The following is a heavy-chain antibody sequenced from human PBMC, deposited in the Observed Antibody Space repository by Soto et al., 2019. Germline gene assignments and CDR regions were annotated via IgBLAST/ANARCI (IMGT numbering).Heavy chain of an antibody. CDR3: SREGGSLNWFDP. V-gene: IGHV3-48*02. CDR2: ISSSSSTI. CDR1: GFTFSSYS. Sequence: EVQLVESGGGLVQPGGSLRLSCAASGFTFSSYSINWVRQAPGKRLEWVSYISSSSSTIYYADSVKGRFTISRDNVKNSLYLPMNSLTDEDTAVYYCSREGGSLNWFDPWVQGTLVTVSS. J-gene: IGHJ5*02. D-gene: IGHD1-26*01.